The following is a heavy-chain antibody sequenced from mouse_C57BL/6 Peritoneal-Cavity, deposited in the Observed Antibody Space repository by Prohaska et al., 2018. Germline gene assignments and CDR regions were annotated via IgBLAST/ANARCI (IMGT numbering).Heavy chain of an antibody. CDR3: MRYGNDWYFDV. CDR1: GFPFSCFW. D-gene: IGHD2-1*01. Sequence: EVQLLETGGGLVQPGGSRGLSCEGSGFPFSCFWMSWVRQTPGKTLEWIGDINSDGNAINYAPSIKDRFTIFRDNDKSTLYLQMSNVRSEDTATYFCMRYGNDWYFDVWGTGTTVTVSS. CDR2: INSDGNAI. J-gene: IGHJ1*03. V-gene: IGHV11-2*01.